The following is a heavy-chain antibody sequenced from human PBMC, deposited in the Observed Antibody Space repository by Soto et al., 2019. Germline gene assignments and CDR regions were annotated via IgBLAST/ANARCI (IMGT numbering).Heavy chain of an antibody. CDR3: ARGGRYSNYVGPGY. V-gene: IGHV1-69*06. D-gene: IGHD4-4*01. J-gene: IGHJ4*02. CDR1: GGTFSSYA. Sequence: QVQLVQSGAEVKKPGSSVKVSCKASGGTFSSYAISWVRQAPGQGLEWMGGIIPIFGTANYAQKFQGRVRITADKSASTADMELSSLRSEDKDVYYCARGGRYSNYVGPGYWGQGTLVTVSS. CDR2: IIPIFGTA.